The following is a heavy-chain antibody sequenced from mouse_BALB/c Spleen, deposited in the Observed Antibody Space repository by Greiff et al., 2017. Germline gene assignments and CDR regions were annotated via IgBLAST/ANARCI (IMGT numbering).Heavy chain of an antibody. J-gene: IGHJ3*01. CDR2: IRKKANGYTT. Sequence: EVMLVESGGGLVQPGGSLRLSCATSGFTFTDYYMSWVRQPPGKALEWLGFIRKKANGYTTEYSASVKGRFTISSDNSQSILYLQMNALRAEDSATYYYESDYAWFAYWGQGTLVTVSA. V-gene: IGHV7-3*02. CDR3: ESDYAWFAY. CDR1: GFTFTDYY.